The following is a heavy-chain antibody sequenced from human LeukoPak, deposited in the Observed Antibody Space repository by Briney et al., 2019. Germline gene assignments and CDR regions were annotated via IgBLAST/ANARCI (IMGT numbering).Heavy chain of an antibody. CDR3: ARDRNVVVVPAAGDAGRRHYYYYGMDV. D-gene: IGHD2-2*01. CDR2: IIPILGIA. Sequence: ASVKASCRASGGTFSSYAISWVRQAPGQGLEWMGRIIPILGIANYAQKFQGRVTITADKSTSTAYMELSSLRSEDTAVYYCARDRNVVVVPAAGDAGRRHYYYYGMDVWGQGTTVTVSS. J-gene: IGHJ6*02. CDR1: GGTFSSYA. V-gene: IGHV1-69*04.